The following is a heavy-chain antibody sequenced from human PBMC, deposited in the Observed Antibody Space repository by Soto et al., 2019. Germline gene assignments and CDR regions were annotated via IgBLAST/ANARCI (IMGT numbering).Heavy chain of an antibody. CDR3: ARDVGVSGFSYGLDV. CDR2: VYHTGYT. Sequence: QVQLQESGPGLGKPSGTLSLTWDVSVASTSSPTWGGWVRQPPGKGLVWIGEVYHTGYTNYNPSLSGRVTFSVDTSKNQFSLKLTSVTAADTAVYYCARDVGVSGFSYGLDVWGQGATVTVSS. CDR1: VASTSSPTW. V-gene: IGHV4-4*02. D-gene: IGHD3-16*01. J-gene: IGHJ6*02.